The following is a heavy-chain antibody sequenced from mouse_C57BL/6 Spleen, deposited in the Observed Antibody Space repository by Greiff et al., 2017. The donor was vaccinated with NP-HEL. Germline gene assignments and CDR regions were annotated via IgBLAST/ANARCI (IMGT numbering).Heavy chain of an antibody. CDR3: ARSAGGYAWFAY. V-gene: IGHV1-50*01. J-gene: IGHJ3*01. CDR1: GYTFTSYW. D-gene: IGHD2-2*01. Sequence: VQLQQPGAELVKPGASVKLSCKASGYTFTSYWMQWVKQRPGQGLEWIGEIDPSDSYTNYNQKFKGKATLTVDTSSSTAYMQLSSLTSEDSAVYYCARSAGGYAWFAYWGQGTLVTVSA. CDR2: IDPSDSYT.